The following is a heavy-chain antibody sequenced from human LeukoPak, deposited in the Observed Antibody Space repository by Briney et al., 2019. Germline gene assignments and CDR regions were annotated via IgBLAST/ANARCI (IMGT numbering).Heavy chain of an antibody. CDR1: GGSISSYY. V-gene: IGHV4-4*07. CDR2: IYTSGST. J-gene: IGHJ3*02. CDR3: SRRRVCSGGSCGAFDI. Sequence: SETLSLTCTVSGGSISSYYWSWIRQPAGKGLEWIGRIYTSGSTNYNPSLKSRVTMSVDTSKNQFSLKLSSVTAADTAVYYCSRRRVCSGGSCGAFDIWGQGTMVTVSS. D-gene: IGHD2-15*01.